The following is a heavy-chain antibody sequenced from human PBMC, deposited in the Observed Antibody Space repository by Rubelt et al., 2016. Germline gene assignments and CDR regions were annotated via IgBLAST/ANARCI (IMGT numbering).Heavy chain of an antibody. Sequence: EVQLVQSGAEVKKPGESLKISCKGSGCSFTSYWIGWVRQMPGKGLEWMGVISPGDPDTGYSPCFQGQVTISADKSISTAYLQWSSLKASDTAMYYCARHGQVQSGDAFDIWGQGTMVTVSS. CDR2: ISPGDPDT. CDR1: GCSFTSYW. D-gene: IGHD1-26*01. CDR3: ARHGQVQSGDAFDI. J-gene: IGHJ3*02. V-gene: IGHV5-51*01.